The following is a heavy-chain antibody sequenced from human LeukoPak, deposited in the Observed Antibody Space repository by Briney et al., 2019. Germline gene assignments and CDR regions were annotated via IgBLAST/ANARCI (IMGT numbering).Heavy chain of an antibody. D-gene: IGHD3-10*01. CDR1: GGTFISYA. J-gene: IGHJ4*02. CDR2: IIPIFGTA. CDR3: AGEAGSGSFVLDY. V-gene: IGHV1-69*05. Sequence: ASVKVSCKASGGTFISYAISGGRQAPGQGDEWMGGIIPIFGTANYAQKFQGRVTITTYEATSTAYMELSSLRSEDTAVYYCAGEAGSGSFVLDYWGQGTLVTVSS.